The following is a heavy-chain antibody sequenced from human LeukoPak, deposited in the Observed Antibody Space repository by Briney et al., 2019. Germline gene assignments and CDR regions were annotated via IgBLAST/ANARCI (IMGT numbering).Heavy chain of an antibody. D-gene: IGHD3-3*01. CDR1: GFTFSSYA. CDR2: ISYDGSNK. CDR3: ARAERGFTKVWSGSPLAYYYMDV. Sequence: PGGSLRLSCAASGFTFSSYAMHWVRQAPGKGLEWVAVISYDGSNKYYADSVKGRFTISRDNSKNTLYLQMNSLRAEDTAVYYCARAERGFTKVWSGSPLAYYYMDVWGKGTTVTVSS. V-gene: IGHV3-30-3*01. J-gene: IGHJ6*03.